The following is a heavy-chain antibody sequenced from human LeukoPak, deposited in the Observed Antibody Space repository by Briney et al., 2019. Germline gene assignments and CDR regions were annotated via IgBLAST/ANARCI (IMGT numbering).Heavy chain of an antibody. D-gene: IGHD1-26*01. Sequence: GVSLRLSCAASGFTFSSYGIHWVRQAPGKGLEWVALIWYDGSNKYYADSVKGRFTISRDNSNNTLYLQMNSLRVEDTAVYHCVRGSGAYYDYWGQGTLVTVTS. J-gene: IGHJ4*02. CDR3: VRGSGAYYDY. V-gene: IGHV3-33*01. CDR1: GFTFSSYG. CDR2: IWYDGSNK.